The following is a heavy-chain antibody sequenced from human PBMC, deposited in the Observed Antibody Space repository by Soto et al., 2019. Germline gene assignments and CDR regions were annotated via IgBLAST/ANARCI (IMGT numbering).Heavy chain of an antibody. Sequence: GGSLRLSCAASGFTFSSYGMHWVRQAPGKGLEWVAVISYDGSNKYYADSVKGRFTISRDNAKNSLYLQMNSLRVEDTAVYFCARRQYSNDAFDIWGQGTLVTVSS. V-gene: IGHV3-30*03. J-gene: IGHJ3*02. CDR2: ISYDGSNK. CDR1: GFTFSSYG. CDR3: ARRQYSNDAFDI. D-gene: IGHD2-21*01.